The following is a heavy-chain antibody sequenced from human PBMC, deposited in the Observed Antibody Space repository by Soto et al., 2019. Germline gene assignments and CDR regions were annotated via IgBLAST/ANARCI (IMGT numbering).Heavy chain of an antibody. CDR3: AREVRANLNDFADYERFDP. CDR2: ISYDGGKT. Sequence: QVQLVETGGGVVQPGSSLRLSCAASGFTFSRYGIHWVRQCPGKGLESVSFISYDGGKTDYVDSVRGRYTISRDNSNNILYLQMRSLRAEDTAVYFCAREVRANLNDFADYERFDPWGQGTLVTVSS. V-gene: IGHV3-30*03. CDR1: GFTFSRYG. J-gene: IGHJ5*02. D-gene: IGHD4-17*01.